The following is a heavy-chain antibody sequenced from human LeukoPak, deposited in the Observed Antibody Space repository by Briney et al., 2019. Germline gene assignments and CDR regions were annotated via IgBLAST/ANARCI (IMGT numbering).Heavy chain of an antibody. CDR3: ARGPEGYGYNPYYYYGMDV. Sequence: GGSLRLSCAASGFTFSSYGMHWARQAPGKGLEWVADIWYDGSNKYYADSVRGRFTISRDNSKNTLYLQMNRLRAEDTAVYYCARGPEGYGYNPYYYYGMDVWGQGTTVTVSS. V-gene: IGHV3-33*01. J-gene: IGHJ6*02. CDR1: GFTFSSYG. CDR2: IWYDGSNK. D-gene: IGHD5-24*01.